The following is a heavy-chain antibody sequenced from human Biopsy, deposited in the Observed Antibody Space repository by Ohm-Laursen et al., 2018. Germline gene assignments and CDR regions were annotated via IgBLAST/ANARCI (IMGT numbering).Heavy chain of an antibody. J-gene: IGHJ2*01. CDR3: ARFPLGAYDDSGSYRAVEHWYFDL. CDR1: GFIFSTYT. Sequence: ETLSLTCAASGFIFSTYTMNWVRQAPGEGLEWVSSISSRSSDIYYADSVKGRFTISRENAKNSLFLHMNSLRAEDTAVYYCARFPLGAYDDSGSYRAVEHWYFDLWGRGTLVTVSS. D-gene: IGHD3-22*01. V-gene: IGHV3-21*01. CDR2: ISSRSSDI.